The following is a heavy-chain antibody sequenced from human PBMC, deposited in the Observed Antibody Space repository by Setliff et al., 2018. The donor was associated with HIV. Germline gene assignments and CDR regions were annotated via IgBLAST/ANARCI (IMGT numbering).Heavy chain of an antibody. Sequence: SETLSLTCTVSGGSITGYYWSWIRQPPGKGLEWIGYIYYSGNTYFNPALKSRITMSVDTSEDQFSLKLSSVTAADTAVYYCARVVVERATIFDFWGPGTLVTVS. J-gene: IGHJ4*02. CDR1: GGSITGYY. CDR3: ARVVVERATIFDF. V-gene: IGHV4-30-4*01. D-gene: IGHD5-12*01. CDR2: IYYSGNT.